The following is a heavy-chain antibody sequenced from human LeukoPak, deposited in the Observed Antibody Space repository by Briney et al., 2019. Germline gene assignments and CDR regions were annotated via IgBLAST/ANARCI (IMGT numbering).Heavy chain of an antibody. Sequence: PSETLSLTCTVSGGSISSYYWSWIRQPPGKGLEWIGYIYYSGSTNYNPSLKSRVTISVDTSKNQFSLKLSSVTAADTAVYYCARRTGDYGGNSLYWYFDLWGRGTLVTVSS. CDR2: IYYSGST. CDR3: ARRTGDYGGNSLYWYFDL. V-gene: IGHV4-59*08. CDR1: GGSISSYY. J-gene: IGHJ2*01. D-gene: IGHD4-23*01.